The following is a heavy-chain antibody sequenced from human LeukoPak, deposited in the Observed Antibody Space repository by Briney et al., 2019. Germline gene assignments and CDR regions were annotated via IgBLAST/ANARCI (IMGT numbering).Heavy chain of an antibody. CDR1: GFTLSNAW. CDR2: IKSKTAGGSA. V-gene: IGHV3-15*01. Sequence: PGGSLRLSCAASGFTLSNAWMTWVRQAPGKGLEWVGRIKSKTAGGSADYAAPVKGRFTISRADSKNTRYLQMNSLKTEDTAVYYCTTQGTRGTGRVDYWGPGTPFTVSS. J-gene: IGHJ4*02. CDR3: TTQGTRGTGRVDY. D-gene: IGHD1/OR15-1a*01.